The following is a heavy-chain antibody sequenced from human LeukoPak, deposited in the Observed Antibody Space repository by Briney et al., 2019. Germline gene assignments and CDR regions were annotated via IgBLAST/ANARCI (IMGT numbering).Heavy chain of an antibody. D-gene: IGHD3-10*01. CDR1: GYTFTSYD. CDR2: MNPNSGNT. J-gene: IGHJ4*02. V-gene: IGHV1-8*01. CDR3: AMRNGSGSLYFDY. Sequence: ASVKVSCKASGYTFTSYDINWVQQATGQGLEWMGWMNPNSGNTGYAQKFQGRVTMTRNTSITTAYMELSSLRSEDTAVYYCAMRNGSGSLYFDYWGQGTLVTVSS.